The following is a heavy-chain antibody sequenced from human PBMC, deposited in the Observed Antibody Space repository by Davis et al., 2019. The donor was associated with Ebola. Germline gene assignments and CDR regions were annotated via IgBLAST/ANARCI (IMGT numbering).Heavy chain of an antibody. Sequence: PSETLSLTCTVSGASISSYYWSWIRQPPGKGLEWIAYIYYSGSTNYNPSLKSRVTISVDTSKNQFSLKLSSVTAADTAVYYCARGAYCSGGSCYLDYWGQGTLVTVSS. D-gene: IGHD2-15*01. CDR3: ARGAYCSGGSCYLDY. J-gene: IGHJ4*02. V-gene: IGHV4-59*01. CDR1: GASISSYY. CDR2: IYYSGST.